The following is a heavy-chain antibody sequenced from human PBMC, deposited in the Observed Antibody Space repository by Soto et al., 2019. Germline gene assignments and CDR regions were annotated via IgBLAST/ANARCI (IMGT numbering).Heavy chain of an antibody. Sequence: EVQLLESGGGLVQPGGSLRLSCAASGFTFSSYAMSWVRQAPGKGLEWVSAISGSGGSTYYADSVKGRFTISRDNSKNTLYLQKNSLRAGDTGVYYCAKASRDGYKWAVGGMDVWGQGTTVTVSS. J-gene: IGHJ6*02. CDR3: AKASRDGYKWAVGGMDV. CDR2: ISGSGGST. CDR1: GFTFSSYA. V-gene: IGHV3-23*01. D-gene: IGHD5-12*01.